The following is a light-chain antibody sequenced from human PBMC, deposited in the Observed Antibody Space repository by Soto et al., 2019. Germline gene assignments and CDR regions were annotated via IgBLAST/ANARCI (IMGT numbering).Light chain of an antibody. Sequence: EILMTQSPATLSVSPGERATLSCRASQFIDSHLAWYQQKPGQAPRLLIYGASTRATGFPARFSGSGSGTEFTLTISSLQSEDFAVYYCLHYNNWPYTFGQGTKVDIK. V-gene: IGKV3-15*01. CDR2: GAS. J-gene: IGKJ2*01. CDR1: QFIDSH. CDR3: LHYNNWPYT.